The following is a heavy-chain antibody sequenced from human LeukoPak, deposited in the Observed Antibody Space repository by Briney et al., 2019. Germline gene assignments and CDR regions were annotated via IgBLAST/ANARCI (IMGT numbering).Heavy chain of an antibody. CDR3: ASVHSSGWSYYMDG. CDR1: GGTFSSYA. D-gene: IGHD6-19*01. V-gene: IGHV1-69*05. J-gene: IGHJ6*03. Sequence: ASVKVSCKASGGTFSSYAISWGRQAPGHGLECMGRIIPIFGTANYAQKFKGRVTITTDESTSTAYMELSSLRSEDTAVYDCASVHSSGWSYYMDGWGKGTTVTVSS. CDR2: IIPIFGTA.